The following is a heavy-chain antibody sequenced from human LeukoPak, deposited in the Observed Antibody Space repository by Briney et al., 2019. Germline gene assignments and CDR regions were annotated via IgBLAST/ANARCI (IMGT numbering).Heavy chain of an antibody. CDR1: GLTFDIYA. CDR3: AKATYSSGFNLYFDY. J-gene: IGHJ4*02. CDR2: TSGGGYNT. D-gene: IGHD6-25*01. V-gene: IGHV3-23*01. Sequence: GGSLRLSCAASGLTFDIYAMSWVRQAPGKGLEWVSTTSGGGYNTYYADSVKGRLTISRDNSKNTLFLQMNSLRAEDTAVYYCAKATYSSGFNLYFDYWGQGTLVTVSS.